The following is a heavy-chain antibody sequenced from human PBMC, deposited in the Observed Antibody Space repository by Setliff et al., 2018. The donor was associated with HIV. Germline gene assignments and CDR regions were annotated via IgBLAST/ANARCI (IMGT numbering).Heavy chain of an antibody. V-gene: IGHV4-39*01. CDR3: ARHAGSRGYYPRPFDY. D-gene: IGHD3-22*01. CDR1: GGTISSSGYY. CDR2: IFYSGST. J-gene: IGHJ4*02. Sequence: SETLSLTCTVSGGTISSSGYYWGWIRQPPGKGLEWIGSIFYSGSTYYNPSLKSRVTISVDTSKSLFSLKLGSVTAADTAVYYCARHAGSRGYYPRPFDYWGQGTLVTVSS.